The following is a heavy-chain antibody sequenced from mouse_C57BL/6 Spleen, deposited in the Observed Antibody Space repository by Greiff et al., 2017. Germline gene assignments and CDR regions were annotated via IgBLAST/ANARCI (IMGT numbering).Heavy chain of an antibody. CDR3: ARGGYDGFPWYFDV. D-gene: IGHD2-3*01. Sequence: DVHLVESGPGLAKPSQTLSLTCSVTGYSITSDYWNWIRKFPGNKLEYMGYISYSGSTYYNPSLKSRISITRYTSKNQYYLQLNSVTTEDTATYYCARGGYDGFPWYFDVWGTGTTVTVSS. J-gene: IGHJ1*03. CDR2: ISYSGST. V-gene: IGHV3-8*01. CDR1: GYSITSDY.